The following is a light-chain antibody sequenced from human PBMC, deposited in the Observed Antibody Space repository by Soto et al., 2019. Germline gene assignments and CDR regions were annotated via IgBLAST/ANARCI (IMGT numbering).Light chain of an antibody. CDR1: QSISAW. Sequence: IHLTQSPSTLSASVGARVSINCRASQSISAWLAWYQQKPGKTPRLLIYKASTLEIGIPDRFSGSGSETDFTLTISRLEPEDFAVYYCQHYSRSPRPFGQGT. CDR2: KAS. V-gene: IGKV1-5*03. J-gene: IGKJ1*01. CDR3: QHYSRSPRP.